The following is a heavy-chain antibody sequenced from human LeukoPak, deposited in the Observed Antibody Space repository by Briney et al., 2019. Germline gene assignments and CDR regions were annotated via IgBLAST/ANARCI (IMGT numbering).Heavy chain of an antibody. CDR1: GFSFSDYS. CDR2: ISSTSSYR. J-gene: IGHJ4*01. D-gene: IGHD3-10*01. Sequence: TGGSLRLSCVASGFSFSDYSMNWVRQAPGKGLEWVASISSTSSYRFYADSMKGRFTVSRDNAKNSLSLQMNSLRAEDTAVYYCARASTDQWVVTGSLAYWGHGTLVTVSS. V-gene: IGHV3-21*06. CDR3: ARASTDQWVVTGSLAY.